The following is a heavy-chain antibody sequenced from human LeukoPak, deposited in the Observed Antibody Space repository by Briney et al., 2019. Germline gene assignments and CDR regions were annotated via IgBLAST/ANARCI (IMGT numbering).Heavy chain of an antibody. CDR3: ARARIAAHAGWLDL. D-gene: IGHD6-13*01. CDR2: INHSGST. J-gene: IGHJ5*01. V-gene: IGHV4-34*01. CDR1: GGSFSGYY. Sequence: SETLSLTCAVYGGSFSGYYWSCIRQPPGKGLEWIGEINHSGSTNYNPSLKSRVTISVDTSKNQFSLKLSSVTAADTAVYYCARARIAAHAGWLDLWGQGTLVTVSS.